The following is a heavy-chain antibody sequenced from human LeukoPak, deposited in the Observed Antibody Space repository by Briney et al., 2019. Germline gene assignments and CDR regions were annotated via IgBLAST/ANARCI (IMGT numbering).Heavy chain of an antibody. Sequence: PSETLSLTCAVYGGSFSGYYWSWIRQPPGKGLEWIGEINHSGSTNYNPSLKSRVTISVDTSKNQFSLKLSSVTAADTAVYYCARARGSIVVVPAAIYWFDPWGQGTLVTVSS. CDR3: ARARGSIVVVPAAIYWFDP. V-gene: IGHV4-34*01. CDR2: INHSGST. CDR1: GGSFSGYY. J-gene: IGHJ5*02. D-gene: IGHD2-2*01.